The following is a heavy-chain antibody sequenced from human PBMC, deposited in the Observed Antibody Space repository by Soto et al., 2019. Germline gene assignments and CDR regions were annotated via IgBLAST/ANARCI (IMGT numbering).Heavy chain of an antibody. CDR2: INAGNGNT. Sequence: AASVKVSCKASGFAFTNYAMHWVRQAPGQRLEWMGWINAGNGNTYYSQKFQGRVTITRDTSASTAYMELSSLRSEDTAVYYCARNSVAMATTHRFDFWGQGTLATVFS. J-gene: IGHJ5*01. D-gene: IGHD5-12*01. V-gene: IGHV1-3*01. CDR1: GFAFTNYA. CDR3: ARNSVAMATTHRFDF.